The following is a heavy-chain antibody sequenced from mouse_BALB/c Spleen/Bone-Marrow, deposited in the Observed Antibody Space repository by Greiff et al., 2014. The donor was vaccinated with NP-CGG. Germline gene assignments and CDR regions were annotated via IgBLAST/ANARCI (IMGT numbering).Heavy chain of an antibody. J-gene: IGHJ2*01. D-gene: IGHD1-2*01. Sequence: VMLVESGPGLVAPSPSLSITCTVSGFSSTSYGVHWVRQPPGKGLEWLGVIWAGGSTNYNSTLMSRLTISKDNSKSQVFLKMNSLQTDDTAMYYCARYYYGFLDYWGQGTTLTVSS. CDR2: IWAGGST. CDR3: ARYYYGFLDY. V-gene: IGHV2-9*02. CDR1: GFSSTSYG.